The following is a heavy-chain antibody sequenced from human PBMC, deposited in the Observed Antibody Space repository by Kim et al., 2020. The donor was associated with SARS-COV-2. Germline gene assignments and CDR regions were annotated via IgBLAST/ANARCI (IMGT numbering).Heavy chain of an antibody. D-gene: IGHD3-3*01. Sequence: GGSLRLSCAASGFTFSSYSMNWVRQAPGKGLEWVSYISSSSSTIYYADSVKGRFTISRDNAKNSLYLQMNSLRDEDTAVYYCARGERDYDFWSGMVQGVINFDRGFDYWGQGTLVTVSS. J-gene: IGHJ4*02. CDR1: GFTFSSYS. CDR2: ISSSSSTI. CDR3: ARGERDYDFWSGMVQGVINFDRGFDY. V-gene: IGHV3-48*02.